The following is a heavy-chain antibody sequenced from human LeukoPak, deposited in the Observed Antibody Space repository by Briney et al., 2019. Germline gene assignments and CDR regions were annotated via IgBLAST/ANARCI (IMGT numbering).Heavy chain of an antibody. CDR3: ARRLRRNYFDY. J-gene: IGHJ4*02. D-gene: IGHD4-17*01. Sequence: GGSLRLSCAASGFSFSSFSMNWVRQAPGKGLEWVSYISSSGSTIYYADSVKGRFTISRDNAKNSLYLQMNSLRAEDTAVYYCARRLRRNYFDYWGQGTLVTVSS. CDR1: GFSFSSFS. V-gene: IGHV3-48*04. CDR2: ISSSGSTI.